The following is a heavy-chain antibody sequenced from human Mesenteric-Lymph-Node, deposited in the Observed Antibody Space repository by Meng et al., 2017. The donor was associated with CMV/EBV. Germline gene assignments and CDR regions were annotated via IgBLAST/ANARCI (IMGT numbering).Heavy chain of an antibody. Sequence: SFSGYYWSWIRQPPGKGLEWIGEINHSGSTNYNPSLKSRVTISVDTSKNQFSLKLSSVTAADTAVYYCARRHYDFWSGVRDWYFDLWGRGTLVTVSS. CDR1: SFSGYY. V-gene: IGHV4-34*01. CDR3: ARRHYDFWSGVRDWYFDL. J-gene: IGHJ2*01. D-gene: IGHD3-3*01. CDR2: INHSGST.